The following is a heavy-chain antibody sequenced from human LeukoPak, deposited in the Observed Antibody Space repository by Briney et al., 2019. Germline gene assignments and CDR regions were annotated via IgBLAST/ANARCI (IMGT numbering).Heavy chain of an antibody. CDR2: MNPNSGNT. V-gene: IGHV1-8*03. CDR1: GYTFTSYD. CDR3: ARQGVDYYDSSGYPKAYFDY. J-gene: IGHJ4*02. D-gene: IGHD3-22*01. Sequence: ASVKVSCTASGYTFTSYDINWVRQATGQGLEWMGWMNPNSGNTGYAQKFQGRVTITTNTSISTAYMELSSLRSEDTAVYYCARQGVDYYDSSGYPKAYFDYWGQGTLVTVSS.